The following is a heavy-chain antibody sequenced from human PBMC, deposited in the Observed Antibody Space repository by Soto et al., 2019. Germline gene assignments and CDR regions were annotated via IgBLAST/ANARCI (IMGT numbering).Heavy chain of an antibody. CDR3: ARAPYCSGGSCYVPGSNYYYYYGMDV. V-gene: IGHV5-51*01. CDR2: IYPGDSDT. J-gene: IGHJ6*02. CDR1: GYSFTSYW. Sequence: GESLKISCKGSGYSFTSYWIGWVRQMPGKGLEWMGIIYPGDSDTRYSPSFQGQVTISADKSISTAYLQWSSLKASDTAMYYCARAPYCSGGSCYVPGSNYYYYYGMDVWGQGTTVTVSS. D-gene: IGHD2-15*01.